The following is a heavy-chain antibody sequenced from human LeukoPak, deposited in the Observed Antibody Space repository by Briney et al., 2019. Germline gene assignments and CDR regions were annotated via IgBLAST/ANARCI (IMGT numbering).Heavy chain of an antibody. D-gene: IGHD2-15*01. V-gene: IGHV4-59*01. CDR1: GGSISSYY. Sequence: SETLSLTCTVPGGSISSYYWSWIRQPPGKGLEWVGYIDYSASTNYNPTLRFRVTIAVYTSKNQFSLKLSSVTAADTAVYYCAREIRSGWYYGMDVWGQGTTVTVSS. J-gene: IGHJ6*02. CDR2: IDYSAST. CDR3: AREIRSGWYYGMDV.